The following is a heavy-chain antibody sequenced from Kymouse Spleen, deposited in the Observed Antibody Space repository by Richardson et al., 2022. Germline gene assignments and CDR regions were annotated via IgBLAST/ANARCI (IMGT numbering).Heavy chain of an antibody. J-gene: IGHJ6*02. CDR3: ARDPLTGHYYYYYGMDV. Sequence: QVQLQESGPGLVKPSGTLSLTCAVSGGSISSSNWWSWVRQPPGKGLEWIGEIYHSGSTNYNPSLKSRVTISVDKSKNQFSLKLSSVTAADTAVYYCARDPLTGHYYYYYGMDVWGQGTTVTVSS. V-gene: IGHV4-4*02. D-gene: IGHD3-9*01. CDR1: GGSISSSNW. CDR2: IYHSGST.